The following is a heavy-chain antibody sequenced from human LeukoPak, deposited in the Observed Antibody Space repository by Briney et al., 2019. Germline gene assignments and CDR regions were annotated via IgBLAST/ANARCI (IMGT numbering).Heavy chain of an antibody. CDR2: IYSGGST. CDR3: AAHSSGYLGWFDP. J-gene: IGHJ5*02. Sequence: GGSLRLSCVASGFTVSRNYMSWVRQAPGKGLEWVSLIYSGGSTYYADSVKGRFTISRDNSKNTLYVQMNSLRAEDTAVYYCAAHSSGYLGWFDPWGQGTLVTVSS. V-gene: IGHV3-66*01. CDR1: GFTVSRNY. D-gene: IGHD3-22*01.